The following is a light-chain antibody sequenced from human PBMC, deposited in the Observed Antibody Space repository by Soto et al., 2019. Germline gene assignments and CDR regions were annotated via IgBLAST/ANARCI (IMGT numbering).Light chain of an antibody. Sequence: DIQMTQPPSTLSASVGDRVTITCRASQSISSWLAWYQRKPGKAPKLLIYKASSLESGVPSRFSGSGSGTEFTLTISSLQPDDFATYYCQQYTTFGQGTKVDIK. CDR2: KAS. CDR1: QSISSW. V-gene: IGKV1-5*03. J-gene: IGKJ1*01. CDR3: QQYTT.